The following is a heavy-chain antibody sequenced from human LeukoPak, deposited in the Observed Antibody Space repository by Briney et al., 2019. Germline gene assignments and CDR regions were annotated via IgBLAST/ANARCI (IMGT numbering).Heavy chain of an antibody. J-gene: IGHJ2*01. CDR1: GFTVSSYS. CDR3: ARDSFGSWYFDL. CDR2: IYSGGST. Sequence: GGSLRLSCAASGFTVSSYSMNWIRQAPGKGLECVSVIYSGGSTYYADSVKGRFTISRDNSKNTLYLQMNSLRAEDTAVYYCARDSFGSWYFDLWGRGTLVTVSS. D-gene: IGHD3-10*01. V-gene: IGHV3-53*01.